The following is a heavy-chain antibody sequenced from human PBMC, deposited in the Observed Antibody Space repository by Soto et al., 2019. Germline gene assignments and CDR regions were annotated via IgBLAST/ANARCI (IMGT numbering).Heavy chain of an antibody. CDR3: ARGGEVDTAMVSYYYYYGMDV. Sequence: ASVKVSCKASGYTFTSYYMHWVRQAPGQGLAWMGIINPSGGSTSYAQKFQGRVTMTRDTSTSTVYMELSSLRSKDTAVYYCARGGEVDTAMVSYYYYYGMDVWGQGTTVTVSS. D-gene: IGHD5-18*01. CDR1: GYTFTSYY. V-gene: IGHV1-46*01. J-gene: IGHJ6*02. CDR2: INPSGGST.